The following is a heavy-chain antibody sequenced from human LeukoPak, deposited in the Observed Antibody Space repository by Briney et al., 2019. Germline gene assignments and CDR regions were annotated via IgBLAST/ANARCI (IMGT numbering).Heavy chain of an antibody. Sequence: ASVKVSCKASGYTFTSYGISWVRQAPGQGLEWMGWINPNSGGTNYAQKFQGRVTMTRDTSISTAYMELSRLRSDDTAVYYCARSDGPYDPQPYWGQGTLVTVSS. J-gene: IGHJ4*02. D-gene: IGHD3-16*01. V-gene: IGHV1-2*02. CDR2: INPNSGGT. CDR3: ARSDGPYDPQPY. CDR1: GYTFTSYG.